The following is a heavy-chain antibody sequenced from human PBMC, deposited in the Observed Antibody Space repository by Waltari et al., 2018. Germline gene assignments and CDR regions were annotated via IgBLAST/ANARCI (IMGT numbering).Heavy chain of an antibody. J-gene: IGHJ6*02. Sequence: VQLVETGGGVVQPGRSLRLSCVASGFTFRSCEMNWVRQAPGKGLDWVSYISSSGSTIYYADSVKGRFTISRDNAKNSLYLQMNSLRAEDTAVYYCASGPTTEMDVWGQGTTVTVSS. CDR3: ASGPTTEMDV. D-gene: IGHD4-17*01. CDR2: ISSSGSTI. CDR1: GFTFRSCE. V-gene: IGHV3-48*03.